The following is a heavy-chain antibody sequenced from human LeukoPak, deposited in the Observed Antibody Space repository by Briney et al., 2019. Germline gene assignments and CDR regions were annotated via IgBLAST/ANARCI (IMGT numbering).Heavy chain of an antibody. J-gene: IGHJ3*01. CDR1: GFTFSSYG. Sequence: PGGSLRLSCAASGFTFSSYGMRWVRQAPGKGLEWVSAISGSGGSTNYADSVKGRFTISRDNSKNTLYLQMNSLRAEDTAVYYCAKTDSSGYYVLVYWGQGTMVTVSS. D-gene: IGHD3-22*01. CDR2: ISGSGGST. CDR3: AKTDSSGYYVLVY. V-gene: IGHV3-23*01.